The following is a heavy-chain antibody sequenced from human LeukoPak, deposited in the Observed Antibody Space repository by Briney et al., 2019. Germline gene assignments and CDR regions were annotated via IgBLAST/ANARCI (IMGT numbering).Heavy chain of an antibody. CDR2: INSDGSST. Sequence: GSLRLSCAASGFTFSSYWMHWVRQAPGKGLVWVSRINSDGSSTSYADSVKGRFTISRDNAKNTLYLQMNSLRAEDTAVYYCARDRDYYGSGSSFDPWGQGTLVTVSS. V-gene: IGHV3-74*01. CDR3: ARDRDYYGSGSSFDP. J-gene: IGHJ5*02. D-gene: IGHD3-10*01. CDR1: GFTFSSYW.